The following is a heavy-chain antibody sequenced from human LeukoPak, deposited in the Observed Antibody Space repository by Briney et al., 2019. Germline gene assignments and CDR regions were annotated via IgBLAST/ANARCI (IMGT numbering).Heavy chain of an antibody. CDR3: ARPGDGYGDFDY. CDR2: INPNSGAT. J-gene: IGHJ4*02. CDR1: GYTFTDYY. Sequence: ASVKVSCKASGYTFTDYYLHWVRQAPGPGLEWMGWINPNSGATNYAQKFQGRVTMTRNTSISTAYMELSSLRSEDTAVYYCARPGDGYGDFDYWGQGTLVTVSS. D-gene: IGHD5-24*01. V-gene: IGHV1-2*02.